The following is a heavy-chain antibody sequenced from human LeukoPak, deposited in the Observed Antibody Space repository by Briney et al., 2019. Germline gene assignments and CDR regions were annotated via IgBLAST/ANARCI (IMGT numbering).Heavy chain of an antibody. CDR1: GFTFSDYY. CDR3: AGYSSGWDEYFQH. CDR2: ISSSGSTI. J-gene: IGHJ1*01. D-gene: IGHD6-19*01. Sequence: GGSLRLSCAASGFTFSDYYMSWIRQAPGKGLEWVSYISSSGSTIYYADSVKGRFTISRDNAKNSLYLQMNSLRAEDTAVYYCAGYSSGWDEYFQHWGQGTLVTVSS. V-gene: IGHV3-11*01.